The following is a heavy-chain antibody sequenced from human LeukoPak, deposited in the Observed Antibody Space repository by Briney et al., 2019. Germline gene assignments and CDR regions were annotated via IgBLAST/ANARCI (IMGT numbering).Heavy chain of an antibody. Sequence: SETLSLTCTVSGGSISSDSYYWSWIRQPAGKGLEWIGRIYTSGSTNYNPSLKSRVTMSVDTSKNQFSLKLSSVTAADTAVYYCARDEIAAAGGFDPWGQGTLVTVSS. J-gene: IGHJ5*02. CDR1: GGSISSDSYY. D-gene: IGHD6-13*01. CDR2: IYTSGST. V-gene: IGHV4-61*02. CDR3: ARDEIAAAGGFDP.